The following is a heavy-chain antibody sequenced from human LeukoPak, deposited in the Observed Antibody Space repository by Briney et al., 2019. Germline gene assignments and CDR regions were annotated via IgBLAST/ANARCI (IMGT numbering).Heavy chain of an antibody. J-gene: IGHJ5*02. D-gene: IGHD3-10*01. CDR3: ARVARITMVRGVIIRGFDP. CDR2: IDPSDSYA. CDR1: GYSFTSYW. Sequence: GESLKISCKGSGYSFTSYWISWVRRMPGKGLEWMGRIDPSDSYANYSPSFQGHVTISADKSISTAYLQWSSLKASDTAMYYCARVARITMVRGVIIRGFDPWGQGTLVTVSS. V-gene: IGHV5-10-1*01.